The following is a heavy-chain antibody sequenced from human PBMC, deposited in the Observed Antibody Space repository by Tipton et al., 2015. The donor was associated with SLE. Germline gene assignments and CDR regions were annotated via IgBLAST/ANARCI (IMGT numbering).Heavy chain of an antibody. V-gene: IGHV3-48*03. J-gene: IGHJ4*02. CDR3: ARAGGVGVTWRGYYFDY. Sequence: VQLVQSGGGLVQPGGSLRLSCAVSGFTFSSYEMNWVRQAPGKGLEWVLYISSSGISIYYADSVKGRFTNSRDNAKNSLYLQMNSLRAEDTAVYYCARAGGVGVTWRGYYFDYWGQGTLVTVSS. D-gene: IGHD1-26*01. CDR1: GFTFSSYE. CDR2: ISSSGISI.